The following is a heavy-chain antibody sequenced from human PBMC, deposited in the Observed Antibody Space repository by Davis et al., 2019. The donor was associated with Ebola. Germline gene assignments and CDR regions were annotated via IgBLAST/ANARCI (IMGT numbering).Heavy chain of an antibody. J-gene: IGHJ3*02. D-gene: IGHD3-10*01. Sequence: GGSLRLSCAASGFTFSSYEMNWVRQAPGKGLEWVSYISSSGSTIYYADSVKGRFTISRDNAKNSLYLQMNSLRAEDTAVYYCAREGFPIAPWAFDIWGQGTMVTVSS. CDR2: ISSSGSTI. V-gene: IGHV3-48*03. CDR3: AREGFPIAPWAFDI. CDR1: GFTFSSYE.